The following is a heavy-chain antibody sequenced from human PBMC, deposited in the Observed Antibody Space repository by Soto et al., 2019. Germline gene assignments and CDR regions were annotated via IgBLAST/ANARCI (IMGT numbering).Heavy chain of an antibody. CDR3: VREISVAGGHFDY. J-gene: IGHJ4*02. D-gene: IGHD6-19*01. CDR2: ISSSSSTI. CDR1: GFTFSSYD. Sequence: PGGSLRLSCTTSGFTFSSYDMNWVRQAPGKGLEWVSSISSSSSTIYYADSVRGRFTISRDNAKNSLYLQMNSLRDEDTAVYYCVREISVAGGHFDYWGQGTLVTVSS. V-gene: IGHV3-48*02.